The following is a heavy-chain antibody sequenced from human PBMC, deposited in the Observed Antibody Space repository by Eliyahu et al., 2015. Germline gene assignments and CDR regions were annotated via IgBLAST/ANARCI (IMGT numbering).Heavy chain of an antibody. D-gene: IGHD6-13*01. J-gene: IGHJ6*02. CDR3: ARGRHGDSSWNRGYYYYDMDV. CDR1: GXSFXGXX. V-gene: IGHV4-34*01. Sequence: QVQLQQWGAGLLKPSETLSLTCAXYGXSFXGXXWXXIRQPPGKGREWIGEINHSGSTNYNPSLKSRVTISVDTSKNQFSLKLSSVTAADTAVYYCARGRHGDSSWNRGYYYYDMDVWGQGTTVTVSS. CDR2: INHSGST.